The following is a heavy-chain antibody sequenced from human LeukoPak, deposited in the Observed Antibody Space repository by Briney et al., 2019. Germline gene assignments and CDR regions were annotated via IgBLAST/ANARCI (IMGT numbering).Heavy chain of an antibody. D-gene: IGHD2-21*02. V-gene: IGHV3-15*01. CDR2: TDGGTT. J-gene: IGHJ4*02. Sequence: TDGGTTDYAAPVKGRFTISRDDSKNTLYLQMNSLKTEDTAVYYCTTDIEHIVVVTATNFDYWGQGTLVTVSS. CDR3: TTDIEHIVVVTATNFDY.